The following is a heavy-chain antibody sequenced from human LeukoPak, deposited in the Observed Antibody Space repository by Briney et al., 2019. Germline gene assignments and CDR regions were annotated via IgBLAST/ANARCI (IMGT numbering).Heavy chain of an antibody. CDR3: ARAYFPTYDMLYYFDY. CDR1: GYTFTSYG. D-gene: IGHD3-9*01. V-gene: IGHV1-18*01. Sequence: GASVKVSCKASGYTFTSYGISWVRQAPGQGLEWMGWISAYNGNTNYAQKLQGRVTMTTDTSTSTAYMELRSLRSDDTAVYYCARAYFPTYDMLYYFDYWGQGTLVTVSS. J-gene: IGHJ4*02. CDR2: ISAYNGNT.